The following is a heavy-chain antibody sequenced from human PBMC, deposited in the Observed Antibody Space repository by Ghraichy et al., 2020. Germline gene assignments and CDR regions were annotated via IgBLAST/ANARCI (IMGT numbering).Heavy chain of an antibody. CDR2: IIPIFGTA. V-gene: IGHV1-69*13. J-gene: IGHJ4*02. D-gene: IGHD5-24*01. Sequence: SVKVSCKASGGTFSSYAISWVRQAPGQGLEWMGGIIPIFGTANYAQKFQGRVTITADESTSTAYMELSSLRSEDTAVYYCARDRAERWLQALAGYYFDYWGQGTLVTVSS. CDR1: GGTFSSYA. CDR3: ARDRAERWLQALAGYYFDY.